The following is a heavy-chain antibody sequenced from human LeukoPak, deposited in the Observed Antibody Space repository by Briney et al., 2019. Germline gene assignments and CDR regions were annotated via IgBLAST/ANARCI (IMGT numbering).Heavy chain of an antibody. V-gene: IGHV1-2*07. CDR1: GYTFSAHY. D-gene: IGHD5-12*01. J-gene: IGHJ4*02. CDR3: ARAFMSGYSDFDF. Sequence: ASVRVSCKTSGYTFSAHYMHWVRQAPGQGLEWMGWIIPNSGGTSYAHNFQGRVTITRDTSISTVYMELNTLRSDDTAVYYCARAFMSGYSDFDFWGQGTVVTVSS. CDR2: IIPNSGGT.